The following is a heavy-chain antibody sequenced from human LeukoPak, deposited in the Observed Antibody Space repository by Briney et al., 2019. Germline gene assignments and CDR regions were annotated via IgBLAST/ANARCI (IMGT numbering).Heavy chain of an antibody. Sequence: GGSLRLSCAASGFTFSSYAMSWVRQAPGKGLEWVSAISGSGGSTYYADSVKGRFTITRDNSKNTLYLQMNSLRAEDTAVYYCAKTLGATTTLFDYWGQGTLVTVSS. J-gene: IGHJ4*02. D-gene: IGHD1-26*01. V-gene: IGHV3-23*01. CDR1: GFTFSSYA. CDR3: AKTLGATTTLFDY. CDR2: ISGSGGST.